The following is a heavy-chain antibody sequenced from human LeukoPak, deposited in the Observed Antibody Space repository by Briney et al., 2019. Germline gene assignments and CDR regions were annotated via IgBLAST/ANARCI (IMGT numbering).Heavy chain of an antibody. J-gene: IGHJ4*02. Sequence: PSETLSLTCAVYGGSFSGYYWSWIRQPPGKGLEWIGEINHSGSTNYNPSLKSRVPISVDTSKNQFSLKLSSVTAADTAVYYCARLGIAARRPNYFDYWGQGTLVTVSS. V-gene: IGHV4-34*01. CDR2: INHSGST. CDR1: GGSFSGYY. D-gene: IGHD6-6*01. CDR3: ARLGIAARRPNYFDY.